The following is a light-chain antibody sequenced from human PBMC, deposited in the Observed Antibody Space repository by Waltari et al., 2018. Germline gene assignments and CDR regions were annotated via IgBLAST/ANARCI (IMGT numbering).Light chain of an antibody. J-gene: IGLJ1*01. Sequence: QSVLTQPPSASATPGQRVTISCSGSYSNVGNDTVSWYQQLPGTAPRLLIYNNDVRPSGVSDRVSGSKSGTSAFLAISGLRSEDEADYYCAAWDGSLSGYVFGIGTKVTVL. V-gene: IGLV1-47*01. CDR3: AAWDGSLSGYV. CDR2: NND. CDR1: YSNVGNDT.